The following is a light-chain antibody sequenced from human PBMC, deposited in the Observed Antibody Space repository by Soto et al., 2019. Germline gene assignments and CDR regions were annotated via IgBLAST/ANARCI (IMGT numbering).Light chain of an antibody. CDR1: QSVSRI. V-gene: IGKV3-15*01. J-gene: IGKJ1*01. CDR3: QQYDKWPPT. Sequence: EIVMTQSPATLSVSPGERTTLSCRASQSVSRILAWYQQKPGQAPRLLIYGASTRATGIPVRFSGSGSETEFTLTISSLQSEDFAVYYCQQYDKWPPTFXQGTK. CDR2: GAS.